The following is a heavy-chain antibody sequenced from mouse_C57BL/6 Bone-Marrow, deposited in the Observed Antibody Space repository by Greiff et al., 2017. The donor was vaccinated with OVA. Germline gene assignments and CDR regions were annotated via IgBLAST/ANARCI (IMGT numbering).Heavy chain of an antibody. V-gene: IGHV10-1*01. J-gene: IGHJ4*01. D-gene: IGHD2-3*01. CDR2: IRSKSNNYAT. CDR3: VRQGLLLYYYAMDY. CDR1: GFSFNTYA. Sequence: VQLKESGGGLVQPKGSLKLSCAASGFSFNTYAMNWVRQAPGKGLEWVARIRSKSNNYATYYADSVKDRFTISRDDSESMLYLQMNNLKTEDTAMYYCVRQGLLLYYYAMDYWGQGTSVTVSS.